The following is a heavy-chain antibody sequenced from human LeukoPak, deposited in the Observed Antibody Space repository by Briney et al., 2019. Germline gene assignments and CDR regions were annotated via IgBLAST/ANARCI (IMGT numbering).Heavy chain of an antibody. D-gene: IGHD5-12*01. J-gene: IGHJ4*02. CDR3: VKDQHSGYDSLDY. V-gene: IGHV3-30*02. CDR2: IWFDGSNQ. Sequence: GGSLRLSCAASGFTFSSYGMHWVRQAPGKGLEWVAVIWFDGSNQYYADSVKGRFTISRDNSKNALYLRMSSLRAEDTAVYYCVKDQHSGYDSLDYWAREPWSPSPQ. CDR1: GFTFSSYG.